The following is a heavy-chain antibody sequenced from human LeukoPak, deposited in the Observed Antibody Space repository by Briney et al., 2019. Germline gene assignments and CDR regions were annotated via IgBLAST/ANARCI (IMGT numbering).Heavy chain of an antibody. J-gene: IGHJ4*02. D-gene: IGHD6-13*01. Sequence: GGSLRLSCAASGFTFSSYAMSWVRQAPGRGLEGVSVNSGSGGSAYYADSVKGRFTISRDNSKNTMFLQMNSLRAEDTAVYYCAKVSGIAAAGGYFDYWGQGTLVTVSS. V-gene: IGHV3-23*01. CDR1: GFTFSSYA. CDR2: NSGSGGSA. CDR3: AKVSGIAAAGGYFDY.